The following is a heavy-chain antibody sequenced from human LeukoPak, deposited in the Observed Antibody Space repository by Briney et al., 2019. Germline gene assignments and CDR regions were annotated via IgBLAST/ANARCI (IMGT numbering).Heavy chain of an antibody. CDR2: INPNNGGT. D-gene: IGHD3-22*01. J-gene: IGHJ3*02. Sequence: AASVKVSCTASGYTFTGYYIHWVRQAPGQGLEWMGRINPNNGGTNYAQKFQGRVTMTRDMSMSTAYMELSRLRSVDTAVYYCAGEDNSSGYRPFDIWGQGTMVTVPS. V-gene: IGHV1-2*06. CDR3: AGEDNSSGYRPFDI. CDR1: GYTFTGYY.